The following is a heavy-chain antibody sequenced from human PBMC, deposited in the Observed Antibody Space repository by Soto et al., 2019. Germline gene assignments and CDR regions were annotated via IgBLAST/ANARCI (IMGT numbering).Heavy chain of an antibody. Sequence: GGSLRLSCISSGFTFRTYTMNWVRQAPGKGLEWVSGIRGFSPYTFYAESVKGRFTISRDNAKNSLYLQMDSLRAEDAAVYYCARDRGYDAHDYYYNAMDVWGQGTTVTVSS. CDR2: IRGFSPYT. V-gene: IGHV3-21*01. J-gene: IGHJ6*02. CDR1: GFTFRTYT. CDR3: ARDRGYDAHDYYYNAMDV. D-gene: IGHD3-10*01.